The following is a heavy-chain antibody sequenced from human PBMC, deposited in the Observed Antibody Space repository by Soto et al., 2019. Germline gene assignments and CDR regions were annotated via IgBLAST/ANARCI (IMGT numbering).Heavy chain of an antibody. Sequence: PGGSLRLSCAASGFTYTTYTMHWVRQAPGKGLEWVAVISYDGNNKFYADSVKGRFTISRDNAKNSLYLQMNSLRAEDTAVYYCARDLGSSWYPEYFQHWGQGNLVTFSS. V-gene: IGHV3-30*12. J-gene: IGHJ1*01. CDR1: GFTYTTYT. CDR2: ISYDGNNK. D-gene: IGHD6-13*01. CDR3: ARDLGSSWYPEYFQH.